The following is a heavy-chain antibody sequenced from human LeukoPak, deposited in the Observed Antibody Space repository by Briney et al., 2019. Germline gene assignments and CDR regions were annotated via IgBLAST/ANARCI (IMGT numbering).Heavy chain of an antibody. CDR3: AKARGRGMPTNFDY. CDR1: GFTFSTYG. V-gene: IGHV3-30*02. J-gene: IGHJ4*02. CDR2: IRYDGNNQ. D-gene: IGHD5-24*01. Sequence: GGSLRLSCAASGFTFSTYGMHWVRQAPGKGLEWVTFIRYDGNNQNYADSVKGRFTISRDNSKNTLYIKMNRLREEETGVYYCAKARGRGMPTNFDYWGQGTLVTVSS.